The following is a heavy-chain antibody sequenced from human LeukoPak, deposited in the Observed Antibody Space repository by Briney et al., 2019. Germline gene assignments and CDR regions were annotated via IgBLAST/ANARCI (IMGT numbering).Heavy chain of an antibody. CDR1: GFTFSSYE. J-gene: IGHJ4*02. V-gene: IGHV3-48*03. Sequence: GGSLRLSCAASGFTFSSYEMNWVRQAPGKGLEWVSYISGTSNTIYYADSVKGRFTVSRDNAKNSLYLQMNSLRAEDTAIYYCARDLGSYSTGWYMGFDYWGQGTLVTVSS. CDR2: ISGTSNTI. CDR3: ARDLGSYSTGWYMGFDY. D-gene: IGHD6-19*01.